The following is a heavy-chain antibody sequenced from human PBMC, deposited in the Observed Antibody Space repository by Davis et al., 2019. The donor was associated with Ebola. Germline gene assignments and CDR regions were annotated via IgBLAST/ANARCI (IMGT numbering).Heavy chain of an antibody. CDR2: IYPGDSDT. V-gene: IGHV5-51*01. CDR1: GYSFTSYW. J-gene: IGHJ2*01. D-gene: IGHD4-23*01. CDR3: ARSLYGGNFRWYFDL. Sequence: PGGSLRLSCKGSGYSFTSYWIGWVRQMPGKGLEWMGIIYPGDSDTRYSPSFQGQVTISADKSISTAYLQWSSLKASDTAMYYCARSLYGGNFRWYFDLWGRGTLVTVSS.